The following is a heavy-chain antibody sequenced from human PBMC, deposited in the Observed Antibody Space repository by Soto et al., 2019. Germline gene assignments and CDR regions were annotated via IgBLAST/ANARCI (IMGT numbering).Heavy chain of an antibody. CDR3: AKDLGPHYDFWSGPGPFDY. CDR2: ISGSGGST. Sequence: GSLRLSCAASGFTFSIYAMSWVRQAPGKGLEWVSAISGSGGSTYYADSVKGRLTISRDNSKNTLYLQMNSLRAEDTAVYYCAKDLGPHYDFWSGPGPFDYWGQGTLVTVSS. CDR1: GFTFSIYA. V-gene: IGHV3-23*01. J-gene: IGHJ4*02. D-gene: IGHD3-3*01.